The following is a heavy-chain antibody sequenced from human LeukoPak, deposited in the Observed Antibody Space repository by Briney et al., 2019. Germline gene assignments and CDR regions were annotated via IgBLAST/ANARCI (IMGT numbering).Heavy chain of an antibody. D-gene: IGHD2-15*01. Sequence: SETLSLTCTVSGGSISSGGYYWSWIRQHPGKGLEWIGHIYYSGTSFYNPSLTSRVTISVDTSKNQFSLKLTSVNDADTAVYYCALGYCGGGSCYAREYFQHWGQGTLVTVSS. V-gene: IGHV4-31*03. CDR3: ALGYCGGGSCYAREYFQH. CDR1: GGSISSGGYY. CDR2: IYYSGTS. J-gene: IGHJ1*01.